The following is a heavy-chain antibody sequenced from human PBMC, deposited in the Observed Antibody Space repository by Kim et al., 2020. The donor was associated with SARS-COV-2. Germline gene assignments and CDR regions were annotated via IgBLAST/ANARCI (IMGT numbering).Heavy chain of an antibody. D-gene: IGHD3-22*01. Sequence: YADSVKGGFTISRDNAKNTLYRQMNSLRADDRAVYYCARVRVLITSYFDYWGQGTLVTVSS. V-gene: IGHV3-66*01. CDR3: ARVRVLITSYFDY. J-gene: IGHJ4*02.